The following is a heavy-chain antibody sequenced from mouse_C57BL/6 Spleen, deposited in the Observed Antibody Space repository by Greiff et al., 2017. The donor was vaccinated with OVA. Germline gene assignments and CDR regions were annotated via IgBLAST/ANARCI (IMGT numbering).Heavy chain of an antibody. J-gene: IGHJ2*01. CDR1: GYTFTSYW. CDR3: ARGRKLLPFDY. Sequence: QVQLQQPGAELVMPGASVKLSCKASGYTFTSYWMHWLKQRPGQGLEWLGEIDPSDSYTTYNQKFKGKSTLTVDKSSSTAYMQLRSLTSEDSAVYYCARGRKLLPFDYWGQGTTLTVSS. V-gene: IGHV1-69*01. D-gene: IGHD1-1*01. CDR2: IDPSDSYT.